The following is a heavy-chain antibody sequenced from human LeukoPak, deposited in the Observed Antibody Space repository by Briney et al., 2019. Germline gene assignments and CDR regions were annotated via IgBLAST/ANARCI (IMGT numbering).Heavy chain of an antibody. CDR1: GGSFSGYY. Sequence: MASETLSLTCAVYGGSFSGYYWSWIRQPPGKGLEWIGSIYHSGSTYYNPSPKSRVTISVDTSKNQFSLKLSSVTAADTAVYYCARAGKAAAGTPRRLHYFDYWGQGTLVTVSS. CDR2: IYHSGST. J-gene: IGHJ4*02. V-gene: IGHV4-34*01. CDR3: ARAGKAAAGTPRRLHYFDY. D-gene: IGHD6-13*01.